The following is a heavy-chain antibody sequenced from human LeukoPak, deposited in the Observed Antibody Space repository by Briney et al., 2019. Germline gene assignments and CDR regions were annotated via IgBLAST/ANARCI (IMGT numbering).Heavy chain of an antibody. J-gene: IGHJ4*01. CDR2: ISGSGGST. V-gene: IGHV3-23*01. CDR3: AKAVGTSRAGVDY. CDR1: GFTFNNYA. Sequence: AGGSLRLSCAASGFTFNNYAMSWVRQAPGKGLEWVSAISGSGGSTYYADSVRGRFTISRDNSKNTLSLEMNSLRAEDTAVYYCAKAVGTSRAGVDYWGQGTLLTVSS. D-gene: IGHD2-2*01.